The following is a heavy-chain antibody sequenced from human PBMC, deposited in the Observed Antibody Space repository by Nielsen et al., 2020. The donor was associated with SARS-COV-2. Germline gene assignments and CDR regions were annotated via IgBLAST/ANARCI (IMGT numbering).Heavy chain of an antibody. V-gene: IGHV1-69*13. Sequence: SVKVSCKASGGTFSSYAISWVRQAPGQGLEWMGGIIPIFGTANYAQKFQGRVTITADESTSTAYMELSSLRPEDTAVYYCARGRKGGGIVVVIPYYYYYMDVWGKGTTVTVSS. D-gene: IGHD3-22*01. J-gene: IGHJ6*03. CDR2: IIPIFGTA. CDR1: GGTFSSYA. CDR3: ARGRKGGGIVVVIPYYYYYMDV.